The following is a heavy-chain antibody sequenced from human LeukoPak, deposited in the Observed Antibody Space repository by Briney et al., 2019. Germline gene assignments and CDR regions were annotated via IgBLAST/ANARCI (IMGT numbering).Heavy chain of an antibody. J-gene: IGHJ4*02. CDR2: ISGSGDST. V-gene: IGHV3-23*01. CDR1: GFTFSNYA. Sequence: GGSLRLSCAASGFTFSNYAMSWVRQAPGKGLEWVSTISGSGDSTDYADSVEGRFTISRDNSKNTLYLQMSSLRAEDTALYYCAKGRHFDYWGQGTLVSVSS. CDR3: AKGRHFDY.